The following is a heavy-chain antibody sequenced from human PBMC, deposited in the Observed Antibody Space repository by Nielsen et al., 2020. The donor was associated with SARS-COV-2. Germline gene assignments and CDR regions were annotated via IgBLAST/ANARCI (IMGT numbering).Heavy chain of an antibody. CDR3: ARDWSRAFDF. Sequence: GGSLRLSCAASGFTFSSLWMSWVRQVPGKGLEWVADIKPDGSEKVYVDSVKGRFTISRDNAKNSMSLQMNSLRVEDTAVYYCARDWSRAFDFLGQGTMVTVSS. J-gene: IGHJ3*01. V-gene: IGHV3-7*01. CDR1: GFTFSSLW. CDR2: IKPDGSEK.